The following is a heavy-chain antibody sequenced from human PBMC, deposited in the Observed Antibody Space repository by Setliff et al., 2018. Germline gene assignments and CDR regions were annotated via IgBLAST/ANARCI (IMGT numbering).Heavy chain of an antibody. CDR3: RLAHCSNNCEEALDY. CDR2: IQGTGNT. Sequence: PSETLSLTCTVTGGSFDSGTHYWSWIRQPAGKVPEWIGLIQGTGNTNYNPSLKSRVTMSVDTSKNQFSLKLNSVTAADTAVYYFRLAHCSNNCEEALDYWSQGTLVTVSS. J-gene: IGHJ4*02. D-gene: IGHD2-2*01. CDR1: GGSFDSGTHY. V-gene: IGHV4-61*10.